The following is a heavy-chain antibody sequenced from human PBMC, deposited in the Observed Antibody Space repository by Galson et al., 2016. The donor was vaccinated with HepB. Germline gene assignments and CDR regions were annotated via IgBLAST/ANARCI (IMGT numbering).Heavy chain of an antibody. J-gene: IGHJ4*02. Sequence: SVKVSCKASGGTFSRFAISWVRQAPGRGLEWMGWISTYSGNTKYAQKFQGGLTLTTDSSTTTAYMELRSLRFDDTALYYCARDVQYRFDSWGQGTLATVSS. D-gene: IGHD2/OR15-2a*01. CDR1: GGTFSRFA. V-gene: IGHV1-18*01. CDR2: ISTYSGNT. CDR3: ARDVQYRFDS.